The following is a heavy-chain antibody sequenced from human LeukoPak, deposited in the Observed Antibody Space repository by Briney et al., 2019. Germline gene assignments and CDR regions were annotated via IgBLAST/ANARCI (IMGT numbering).Heavy chain of an antibody. CDR1: GYTFTSYG. CDR2: ISAYNGNT. J-gene: IGHJ4*02. D-gene: IGHD2-15*01. Sequence: AASVKVSCKASGYTFTSYGISWVRQAPGQGLEWMGWISAYNGNTNYAQKLQGRVTMTTDTSTSTAYMELRSLRSDDTAVYYCARGSSLGVVAATQGLGDYWGQGTLVTVSS. CDR3: ARGSSLGVVAATQGLGDY. V-gene: IGHV1-18*01.